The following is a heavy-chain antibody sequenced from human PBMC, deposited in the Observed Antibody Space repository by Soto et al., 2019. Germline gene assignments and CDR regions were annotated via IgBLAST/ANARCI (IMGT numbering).Heavy chain of an antibody. D-gene: IGHD1-26*01. Sequence: EVQLVESGGGLVQPGRSLRLSCAASGFTFDDYAMHWVRQAPGKGLEWVSGISWNSGSIGYADSVKGRFTISRDNAKNSLYLQMNSLRAEDTALYYCAKDIEAAPSFDLDYRGQGTLVTVSS. CDR3: AKDIEAAPSFDLDY. V-gene: IGHV3-9*01. CDR2: ISWNSGSI. J-gene: IGHJ4*02. CDR1: GFTFDDYA.